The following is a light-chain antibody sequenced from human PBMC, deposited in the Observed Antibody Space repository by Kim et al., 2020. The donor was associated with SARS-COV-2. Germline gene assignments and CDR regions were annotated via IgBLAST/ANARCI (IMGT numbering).Light chain of an antibody. J-gene: IGLJ3*02. CDR1: TSNIENNF. CDR3: AIWNSGLSKRV. CDR2: DTN. Sequence: QSVLTQPPSVSAAPGQKVTISCSGNTSNIENNFVSWYQQLPETAPKLIIYDTNKRPTEIPDRFSGSKSGASATLGITGVQTGDEADYYCAIWNSGLSKRVFGGGTKLTVL. V-gene: IGLV1-51*01.